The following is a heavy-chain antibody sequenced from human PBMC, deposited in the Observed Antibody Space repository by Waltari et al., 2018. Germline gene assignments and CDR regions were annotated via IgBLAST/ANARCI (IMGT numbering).Heavy chain of an antibody. V-gene: IGHV4-39*07. Sequence: PGKGLEWIGSIYYSGSTYYNPSLKSRVTISVDTSKNQFSLKLSSVTAADTAVYYCARVQTHYYDSSGYVDYWGQGTLVTVSS. D-gene: IGHD3-22*01. CDR2: IYYSGST. J-gene: IGHJ4*02. CDR3: ARVQTHYYDSSGYVDY.